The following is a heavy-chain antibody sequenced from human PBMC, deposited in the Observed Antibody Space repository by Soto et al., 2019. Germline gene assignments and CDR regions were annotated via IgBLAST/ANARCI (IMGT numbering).Heavy chain of an antibody. CDR3: ARLYSRAYDI. V-gene: IGHV3-23*01. D-gene: IGHD2-15*01. J-gene: IGHJ3*02. CDR2: VTAGGDNT. CDR1: GFTFSSYA. Sequence: EVQLLESGGGLVQPGGSLRLSCAASGFTFSSYAMTWVRQTPGQGLRWVSTVTAGGDNTYHADSVKGRFTISRDTSKNTRYLQMKSLRIEDTAIYHCARLYSRAYDIWGQGTMVTVSS.